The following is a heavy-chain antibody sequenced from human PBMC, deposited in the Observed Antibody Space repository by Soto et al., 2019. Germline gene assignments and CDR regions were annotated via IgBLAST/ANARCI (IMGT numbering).Heavy chain of an antibody. D-gene: IGHD3-9*01. CDR3: AKDLVSHFDGQGPYFDY. J-gene: IGHJ4*02. CDR1: GFTFDDYA. Sequence: GGSLRLSCAASGFTFDDYAMHWVRQAPGKGLEWVSGISWNSGSIGYADSVKGRFTISRDNAKNSLYLQMNSLRAEDTALYYCAKDLVSHFDGQGPYFDYWGQGTLVTVSS. CDR2: ISWNSGSI. V-gene: IGHV3-9*01.